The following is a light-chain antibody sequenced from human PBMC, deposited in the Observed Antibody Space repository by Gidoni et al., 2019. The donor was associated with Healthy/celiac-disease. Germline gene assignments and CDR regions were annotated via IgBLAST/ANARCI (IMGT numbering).Light chain of an antibody. V-gene: IGKV1-5*03. CDR2: KAS. J-gene: IGKJ2*01. CDR1: QSISSW. Sequence: DIQMTQSPSTLSASVGDRVTITCRASQSISSWLAWYHQKPGKAPKLLIYKASSLESGVPSRFSGSGSGTEFTLTISSLQPDDCATYYCQQYNSYSPYTFGQGTKLEIK. CDR3: QQYNSYSPYT.